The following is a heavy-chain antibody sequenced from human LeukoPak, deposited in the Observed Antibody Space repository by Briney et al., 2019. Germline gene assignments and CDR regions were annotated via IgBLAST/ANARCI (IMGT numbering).Heavy chain of an antibody. Sequence: GGSLRLFCAASGFTFRSYWMTWVRQAPGKGLEWVANIKEDGSQKYYVDSVQGRFTISRDNAKNSLYLHMDSLRAEDRAVYYCARIISGIYYGDAFDVWGQGTIVTVSS. CDR3: ARIISGIYYGDAFDV. CDR1: GFTFRSYW. V-gene: IGHV3-7*01. CDR2: IKEDGSQK. D-gene: IGHD1-26*01. J-gene: IGHJ3*01.